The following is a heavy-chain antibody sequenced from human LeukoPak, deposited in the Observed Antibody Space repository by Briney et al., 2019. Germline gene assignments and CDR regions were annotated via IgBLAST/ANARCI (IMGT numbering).Heavy chain of an antibody. V-gene: IGHV4-38-2*02. D-gene: IGHD3-10*01. CDR2: LSHSGAT. J-gene: IGHJ4*02. Sequence: SETLSRTGSVSGSSITSVSYWAWIRQAPEKGLEWIGSLSHSGATYYNPSLTSRLSTSVDTSNNRFSLTLRSVTAADTAVYYCARVGSSNSHYAYWGPGTLVTVSS. CDR3: ARVGSSNSHYAY. CDR1: GSSITSVSY.